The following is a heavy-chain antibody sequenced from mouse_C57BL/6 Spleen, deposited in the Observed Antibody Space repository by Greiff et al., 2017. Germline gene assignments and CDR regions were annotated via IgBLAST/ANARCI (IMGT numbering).Heavy chain of an antibody. CDR2: INPYNGGT. CDR1: GYTFTDYY. J-gene: IGHJ1*03. Sequence: VQLQQSGPVLVKPGASVKMSCKASGYTFTDYYMNWVKQSHGKSLEWIGVINPYNGGTSYNQKFKGKATLTVDKSSSTAYMELNSLTSEDSAVYYCARLLRWENWYFDVWGTGTTVTVSS. D-gene: IGHD1-1*01. CDR3: ARLLRWENWYFDV. V-gene: IGHV1-19*01.